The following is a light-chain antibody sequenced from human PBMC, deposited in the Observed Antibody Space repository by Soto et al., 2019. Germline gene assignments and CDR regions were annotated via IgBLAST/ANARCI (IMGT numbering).Light chain of an antibody. J-gene: IGKJ1*01. CDR2: AAS. Sequence: DIHMTRSPSSLSASVGYIFTITCRASQGIRNDLGWYQQKPGKAPKRLIYAASTLQSGVPSRFSGSGSGTDLTITISSLQHEDVATYYCQKYNSAWWTFGHGTKVDIK. V-gene: IGKV1-27*01. CDR3: QKYNSAWWT. CDR1: QGIRND.